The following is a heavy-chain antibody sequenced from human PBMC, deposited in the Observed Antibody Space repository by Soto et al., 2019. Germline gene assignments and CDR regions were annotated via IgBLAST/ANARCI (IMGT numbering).Heavy chain of an antibody. CDR3: ARGPRYCSGYSCDYYMDV. CDR2: IGGSAATT. CDR1: GFTFSSYA. Sequence: EVQLLESGGGLVQPGGSLRLSCAASGFTFSSYAMSWVRQAPGKGLEWVSAIGGSAATTFYADSVKGRFTVSRDNSKNTLYLQMNSLRAEDTAVYYCARGPRYCSGYSCDYYMDVWGKGTTVTVSS. V-gene: IGHV3-23*01. J-gene: IGHJ6*03. D-gene: IGHD2-15*01.